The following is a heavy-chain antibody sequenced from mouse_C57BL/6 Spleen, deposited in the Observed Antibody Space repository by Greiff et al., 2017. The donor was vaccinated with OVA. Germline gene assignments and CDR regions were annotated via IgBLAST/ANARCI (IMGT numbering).Heavy chain of an antibody. CDR3: ARWDYDPSDAMDY. CDR1: GYTFTSYW. J-gene: IGHJ4*01. CDR2: INPSNGGT. D-gene: IGHD2-4*01. Sequence: VQLQQSGTELVKPGASVKLSCKASGYTFTSYWMHWVKQRPGQGLEWIGNINPSNGGTNYNEKFKSKATLTVDKSSSTAYMQLSSLTSEDSAVYYCARWDYDPSDAMDYWGQGTSVTVSS. V-gene: IGHV1-53*01.